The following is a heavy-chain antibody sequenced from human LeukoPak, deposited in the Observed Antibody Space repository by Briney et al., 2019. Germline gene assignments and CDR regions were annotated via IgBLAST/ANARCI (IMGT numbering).Heavy chain of an antibody. D-gene: IGHD1-26*01. CDR2: INSGGNT. Sequence: PSETLSLTWAVYLDSFSGYSWSWIRQSPGKGLEWVGDINSGGNTQYNPSLKSRVTISVDTFKNQFSLKLTSVTAADTAMYYCARTYEIVGTTAYYFYYYYMDVWARGTMVTISS. V-gene: IGHV4-34*01. CDR3: ARTYEIVGTTAYYFYYYYMDV. J-gene: IGHJ6*03. CDR1: LDSFSGYS.